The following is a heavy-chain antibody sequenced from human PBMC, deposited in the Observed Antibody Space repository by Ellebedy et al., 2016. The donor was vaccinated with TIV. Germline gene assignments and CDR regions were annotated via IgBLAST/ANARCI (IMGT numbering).Heavy chain of an antibody. V-gene: IGHV1-3*01. CDR2: INAGDDNT. J-gene: IGHJ4*02. Sequence: AASVKVSCKASGYTFTSYAMHWVRQAPGQRLEWMGWINAGDDNTKYSQKFQGRVTITRDTSASTAYMERRSLRSEDTDVYYWARAGWGRKIGYFDSWGQGTLVTVSS. CDR3: ARAGWGRKIGYFDS. CDR1: GYTFTSYA. D-gene: IGHD7-27*01.